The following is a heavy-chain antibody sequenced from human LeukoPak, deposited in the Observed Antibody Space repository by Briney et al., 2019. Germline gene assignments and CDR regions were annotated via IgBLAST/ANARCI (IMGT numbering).Heavy chain of an antibody. CDR1: GYTFTSYD. CDR3: ASGRGFRELSHPLDY. CDR2: INPNSGGT. V-gene: IGHV1-2*02. J-gene: IGHJ4*02. Sequence: ASVKVSCEASGYTFTSYDINWVRQATGQGLEWMGWINPNSGGTNYAQKFQGRVTMTRDTSISTAYMELSRLRSDDTAVYYCASGRGFRELSHPLDYWGQGTLVTVSS. D-gene: IGHD3-10*01.